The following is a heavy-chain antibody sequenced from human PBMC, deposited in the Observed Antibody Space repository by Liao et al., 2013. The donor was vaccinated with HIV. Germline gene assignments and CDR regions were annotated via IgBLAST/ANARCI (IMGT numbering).Heavy chain of an antibody. D-gene: IGHD6-13*01. V-gene: IGHV4-4*07. Sequence: QVQLQESGPGLVKPSETLSLTCTVSGGSIRSYYWSWIRQPAGKGLEWIGRIYTGGNTNYNPSLKSRVTISVDTSKNQFSLKLSSVTAADTAVYYCARRFLVAAAGTIGAFDIWGQGTMVTVSS. J-gene: IGHJ3*02. CDR2: IYTGGNT. CDR1: GGSIRSYY. CDR3: ARRFLVAAAGTIGAFDI.